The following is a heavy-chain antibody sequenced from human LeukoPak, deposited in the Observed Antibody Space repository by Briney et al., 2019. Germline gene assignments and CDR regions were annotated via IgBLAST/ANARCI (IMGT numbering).Heavy chain of an antibody. CDR2: INAGNGNT. CDR1: GYTFTKYA. D-gene: IGHD3-10*01. J-gene: IGHJ6*02. CDR3: ARIPVDPNIAIRESYYYYGMDV. V-gene: IGHV1-3*01. Sequence: ASVKVSCKASGYTFTKYAMHWVRQAPGQRLEWMGWINAGNGNTKYSQKFQGRVTITRDTSASTDHMELSSLRSEDTAVYYCARIPVDPNIAIRESYYYYGMDVWGQGTTVTVSS.